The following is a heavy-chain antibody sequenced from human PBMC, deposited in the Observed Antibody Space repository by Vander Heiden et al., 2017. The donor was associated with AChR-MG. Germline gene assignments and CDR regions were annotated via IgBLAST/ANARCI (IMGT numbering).Heavy chain of an antibody. D-gene: IGHD6-13*01. CDR3: AKSGIAAAGTASMGFFFDY. CDR1: GFTFSSYA. J-gene: IGHJ4*02. Sequence: EVQLLESGGGLVQPEGSLRLSCAASGFTFSSYAMSWVRQAPGKGLEWVSAISGSGGSTYYADSVKGRFTISRDNSKNTLYLQMNSLRAEDTAVYYCAKSGIAAAGTASMGFFFDYWGQGTLVTVSS. CDR2: ISGSGGST. V-gene: IGHV3-23*01.